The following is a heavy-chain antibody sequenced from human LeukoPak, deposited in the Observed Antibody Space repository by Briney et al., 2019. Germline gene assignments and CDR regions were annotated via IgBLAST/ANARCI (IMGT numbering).Heavy chain of an antibody. J-gene: IGHJ5*02. CDR1: GGSISSSSYY. D-gene: IGHD2-2*01. CDR2: IYYSGST. CDR3: AREEIVVVPAATQSVNWFDP. V-gene: IGHV4-39*02. Sequence: PSETLSLTCTVSGGSISSSSYYWGWIRQPPGKGLEWIGSIYYSGSTYYNPSLKSRVTISVDTSKNQFSLKLSSVTAADTAVYYCAREEIVVVPAATQSVNWFDPWGQGTLVTVSS.